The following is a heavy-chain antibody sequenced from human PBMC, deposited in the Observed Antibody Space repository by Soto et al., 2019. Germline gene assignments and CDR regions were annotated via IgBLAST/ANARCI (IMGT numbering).Heavy chain of an antibody. V-gene: IGHV3-23*01. J-gene: IGHJ6*03. CDR1: GFTFSSYA. CDR2: IVASGGST. CDR3: AKAKRDGGKVYDYYMDV. Sequence: GGSLRLSCAASGFTFSSYAMSWVRQAPGKGLEWVSGIVASGGSTDYADSVKGRFTISRDNSKNTLFLQMHSLRAEDMAVYYCAKAKRDGGKVYDYYMDVWGKGTTVTVSS. D-gene: IGHD2-15*01.